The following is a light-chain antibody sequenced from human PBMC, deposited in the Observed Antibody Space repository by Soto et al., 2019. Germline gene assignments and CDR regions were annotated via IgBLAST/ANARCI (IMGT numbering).Light chain of an antibody. J-gene: IGKJ2*01. Sequence: DIVMTQSPDSLAVSLGERATINCKSSPSVLYSSNNKNYLAWYQQRPGQPPKLLIYWASTRESGVPDRFSGSGSGTDFTLTITSLQAEDVAVYYCQQYESTPPTFGRGTKLEIK. CDR2: WAS. CDR1: PSVLYSSNNKNY. CDR3: QQYESTPPT. V-gene: IGKV4-1*01.